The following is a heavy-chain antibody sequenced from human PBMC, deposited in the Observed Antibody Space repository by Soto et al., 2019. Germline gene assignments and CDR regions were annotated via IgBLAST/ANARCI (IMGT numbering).Heavy chain of an antibody. V-gene: IGHV4-34*01. CDR2: INHSGST. Sequence: QVQLQQWGAGLLKPSETLSLTCAVNGGSGGSFSGYYWSWIRQPPGKGLEWIGEINHSGSTNYNPTRKLRVTISVDTPKNQFSLKLSSVTAADTAVYYCARHNYDSSGSYHYYYGMDVWGQGTTVTVSS. CDR3: ARHNYDSSGSYHYYYGMDV. CDR1: GGSGGSFSGYY. D-gene: IGHD3-22*01. J-gene: IGHJ6*02.